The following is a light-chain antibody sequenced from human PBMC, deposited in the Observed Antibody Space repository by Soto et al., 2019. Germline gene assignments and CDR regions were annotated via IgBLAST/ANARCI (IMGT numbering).Light chain of an antibody. Sequence: QSVLTQPPSVSGTPGQRVTISCSGSSSNVGSNFVYWYQQFPGTAPKLLIYRTDQRPSGVPDRFSASKPGTSASLAISGLRSDDEADYYCAAWENSLRWVFGGGTKLTVL. CDR2: RTD. J-gene: IGLJ3*02. CDR3: AAWENSLRWV. CDR1: SSNVGSNF. V-gene: IGLV1-47*01.